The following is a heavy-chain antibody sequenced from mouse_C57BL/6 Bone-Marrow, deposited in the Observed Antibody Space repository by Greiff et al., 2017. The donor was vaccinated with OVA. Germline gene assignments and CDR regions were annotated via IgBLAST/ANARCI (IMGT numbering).Heavy chain of an antibody. D-gene: IGHD1-1*01. Sequence: QVQLQQSVAELVRPGTSVKVSCKASGYAFTNYLIEWVKQRPGQGLEWIGVINPGSGGTNYNEKFKGKATLTADKSSSTAYMQLSSLTSEDSAVYFCASSGGTTDWYFDVWGTGTTVTVSS. CDR2: INPGSGGT. CDR1: GYAFTNYL. J-gene: IGHJ1*03. CDR3: ASSGGTTDWYFDV. V-gene: IGHV1-54*01.